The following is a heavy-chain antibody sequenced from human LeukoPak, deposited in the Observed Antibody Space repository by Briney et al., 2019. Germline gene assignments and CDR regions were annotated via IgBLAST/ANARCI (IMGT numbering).Heavy chain of an antibody. V-gene: IGHV4-59*01. CDR3: ARGGLVSTTVDWFDP. J-gene: IGHJ5*02. CDR2: IYYSGRT. Sequence: SETLSLTCTVSGGSISSYYWSWIRQPPGKGLEWIGYIYYSGRTNYNPSLKSRVNISVDTSKNQFSLKLSSVTAADTAVYYCARGGLVSTTVDWFDPWGQGTLVTVSS. CDR1: GGSISSYY. D-gene: IGHD4-11*01.